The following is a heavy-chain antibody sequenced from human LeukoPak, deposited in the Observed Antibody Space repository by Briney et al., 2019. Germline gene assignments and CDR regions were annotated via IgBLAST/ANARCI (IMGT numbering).Heavy chain of an antibody. Sequence: SETLSLTCTVSGGSISSYYWSWIRQPPGKGLEWIGYIYYSGSTNYNPSLKCRVTISVDTSKNQFSLKLSSVTAADTAVYYCARSRPEQWLVLYYFDYWGQGTLVTVSS. CDR3: ARSRPEQWLVLYYFDY. CDR1: GGSISSYY. V-gene: IGHV4-59*01. J-gene: IGHJ4*02. D-gene: IGHD6-19*01. CDR2: IYYSGST.